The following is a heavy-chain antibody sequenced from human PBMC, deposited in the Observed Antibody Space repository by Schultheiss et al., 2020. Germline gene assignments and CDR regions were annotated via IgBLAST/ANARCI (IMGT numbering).Heavy chain of an antibody. D-gene: IGHD3-22*01. J-gene: IGHJ4*02. CDR1: GYSISSGYY. Sequence: SETLSLTCTVSGYSISSGYYWGWIRQPPEKGLEWIGSIYHSGSTYYNPSLKSRVIISVDTSKNQFSLKLSSVTAADTAVYFCASFLRYYYDTSGYYDKYHFDYWGQGTLVTVSS. CDR2: IYHSGST. V-gene: IGHV4-38-2*02. CDR3: ASFLRYYYDTSGYYDKYHFDY.